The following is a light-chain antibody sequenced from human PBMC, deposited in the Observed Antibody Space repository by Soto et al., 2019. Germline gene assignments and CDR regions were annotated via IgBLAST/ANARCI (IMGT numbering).Light chain of an antibody. CDR3: SSYTSSSTQV. Sequence: QSALTQPASVSGSPGQSITISCTGTSSDVGGYNYVSWYQQHPGKAPKLMIYDVTYRPSGVSNRFSGSKSGNTASLTISGLQAEDEADYYCSSYTSSSTQVFGGGTQLTVL. J-gene: IGLJ3*02. CDR2: DVT. CDR1: SSDVGGYNY. V-gene: IGLV2-14*01.